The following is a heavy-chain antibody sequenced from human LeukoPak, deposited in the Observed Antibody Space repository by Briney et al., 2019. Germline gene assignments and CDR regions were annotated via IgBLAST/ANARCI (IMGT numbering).Heavy chain of an antibody. V-gene: IGHV3-48*03. CDR3: ATLGPPDY. J-gene: IGHJ4*02. CDR2: ISSSGSTI. D-gene: IGHD1-26*01. CDR1: GFTFSNYA. Sequence: GGSLRLSCAASGFTFSNYAMSWVRQAPGKGLEWLSKISSSGSTIYYADSVRGRFTISRDNAKNSLYPQMNSLRAEDTAVYYCATLGPPDYWGQGTLVTVSS.